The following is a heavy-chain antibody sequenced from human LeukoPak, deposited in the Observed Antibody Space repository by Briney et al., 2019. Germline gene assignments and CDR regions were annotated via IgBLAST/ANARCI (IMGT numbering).Heavy chain of an antibody. CDR3: AKYYGCSGGRCYSIVDD. CDR2: ISGSGRST. D-gene: IGHD2-15*01. Sequence: GGYLRLYCAAYRFTFSRYDMSWVRQAQGKGLEGVSNISGSGRSTDIAGSVKGRFTISRDNSKNSLYLQMIGLRAEDTAVYSGAKYYGCSGGRCYSIVDDWGQGTLVTVSS. CDR1: RFTFSRYD. J-gene: IGHJ4*02. V-gene: IGHV3-23*01.